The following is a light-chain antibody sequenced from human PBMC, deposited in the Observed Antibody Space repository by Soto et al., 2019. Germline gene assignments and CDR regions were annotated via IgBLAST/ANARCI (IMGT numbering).Light chain of an antibody. CDR1: QGISSY. CDR2: AAS. J-gene: IGKJ2*01. CDR3: QQLNSYPPT. Sequence: DIQLTQSPSFLSASVGDRVTITCRASQGISSYLAWYQQKPGKAPKLLIYAASTLQSGVPSRFSGSGSGTEFTLTISRLQPEDFVTYYCQQLNSYPPTFGQGTKLEIK. V-gene: IGKV1-9*01.